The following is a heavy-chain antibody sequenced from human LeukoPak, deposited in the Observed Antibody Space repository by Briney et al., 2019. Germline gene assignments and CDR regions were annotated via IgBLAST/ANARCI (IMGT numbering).Heavy chain of an antibody. CDR2: IIPIFGTA. D-gene: IGHD5-18*01. CDR1: GYTFTSYG. Sequence: GASVKVSCKASGYTFTSYGISWVRQAPGQGLEWMGGIIPIFGTANYAQKFQGRVTITTDESTSTAYMELSSLRSEDTAVYYCARGGYSYGYYYYYYMDVWGQGTTVTVSS. CDR3: ARGGYSYGYYYYYYMDV. J-gene: IGHJ6*03. V-gene: IGHV1-69*05.